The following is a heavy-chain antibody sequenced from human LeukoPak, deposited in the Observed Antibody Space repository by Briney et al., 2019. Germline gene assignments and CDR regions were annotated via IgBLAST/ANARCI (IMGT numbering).Heavy chain of an antibody. J-gene: IGHJ6*02. Sequence: GSLRLSCAASGFTFYNYWIHWVRQVPGKGLVWVSRINNDGSSASYVDSVKGRFTISRDNAKNTLFLQMNSLRAEDTAVYYCARRGTGHGMDVWGQGTTVIVSS. V-gene: IGHV3-74*01. CDR3: ARRGTGHGMDV. D-gene: IGHD1-1*01. CDR1: GFTFYNYW. CDR2: INNDGSSA.